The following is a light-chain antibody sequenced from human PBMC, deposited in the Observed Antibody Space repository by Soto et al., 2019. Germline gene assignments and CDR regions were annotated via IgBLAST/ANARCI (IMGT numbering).Light chain of an antibody. J-gene: IGKJ1*01. CDR1: QSISSW. CDR2: DVS. V-gene: IGKV1-5*01. Sequence: DIQLTQSPSTLSASVGDRVTITCRASQSISSWLAWYQQKPGKAPKLLIYDVSSSESGVPSRFSSSGSGTEFTLTISSLQPDDFATYYCQQCNTFWTFGQGTKVDIK. CDR3: QQCNTFWT.